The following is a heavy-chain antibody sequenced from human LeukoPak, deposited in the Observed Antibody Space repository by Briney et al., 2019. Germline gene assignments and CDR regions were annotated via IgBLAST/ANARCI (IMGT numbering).Heavy chain of an antibody. CDR2: INPNDGST. CDR3: ARGSYYYMDV. Sequence: ASVKVSCKASGYTFTNFYMHCVRQAPGQGLEWMGMINPNDGSTSYAQRLRGRVTMTRDTSTSTFYMELSTLRYEDTAIYYCARGSYYYMDVWGKGTTVTISS. V-gene: IGHV1-46*04. J-gene: IGHJ6*03. CDR1: GYTFTNFY.